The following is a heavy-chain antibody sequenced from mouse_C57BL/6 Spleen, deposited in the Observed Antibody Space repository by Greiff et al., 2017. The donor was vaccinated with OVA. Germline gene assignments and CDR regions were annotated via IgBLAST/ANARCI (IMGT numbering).Heavy chain of an antibody. J-gene: IGHJ2*01. CDR1: GYSITSGYY. V-gene: IGHV3-6*01. CDR2: ISYDGSN. Sequence: EVQLQQSGPGLVKPSQSLSLTCSVTGYSITSGYYWNWIRQFPGNKLEWMGYISYDGSNNYNPSLKNRISITRDTSKNQFFLKLNSVTTEDTATYYCARVRTLFDYWGQGTTLTVSS. CDR3: ARVRTLFDY.